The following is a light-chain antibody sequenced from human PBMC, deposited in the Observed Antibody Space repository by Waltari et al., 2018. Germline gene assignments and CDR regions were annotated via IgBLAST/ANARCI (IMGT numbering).Light chain of an antibody. CDR2: ATY. J-gene: IGKJ4*01. CDR1: QSVQNY. V-gene: IGKV3-11*01. CDR3: QQRKNWPVT. Sequence: ETVLTQSPATPSLAPGERATLSGRASQSVQNYLAWYQQRPGQAPRLLIYATYARASGIPARFSGGGSDTDFTLTISSLEPEDFAVYYCQQRKNWPVTFGGGTKVDIK.